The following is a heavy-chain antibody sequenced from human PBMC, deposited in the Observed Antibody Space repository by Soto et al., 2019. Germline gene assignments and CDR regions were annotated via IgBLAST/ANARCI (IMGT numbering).Heavy chain of an antibody. V-gene: IGHV4-39*02. CDR1: GGSISSADYY. J-gene: IGHJ4*02. D-gene: IGHD3-10*01. Sequence: SETLSLTCAVSGGSISSADYYWGWIRQPPGKGLEWIGSIYYSGTTYQKPSLKSRVTISVDTSKNQFSLKLSSVTAADTAVYYCAREFTGFGKFDYWGQGTLVTVSS. CDR2: IYYSGTT. CDR3: AREFTGFGKFDY.